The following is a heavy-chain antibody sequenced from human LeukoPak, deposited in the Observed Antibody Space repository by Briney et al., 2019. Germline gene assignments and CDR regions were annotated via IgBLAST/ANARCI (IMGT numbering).Heavy chain of an antibody. D-gene: IGHD3-22*01. Sequence: GGSLRLSCAASGFTFSDYYMSWIRQAPGKGLEWVSYISSSGSTIYYADSVKGRFTISRDNAKNSLYLQMNSLRAEDTAVYYCAREYYYDRPPLDVWGQGTTVTVSS. CDR3: AREYYYDRPPLDV. V-gene: IGHV3-11*04. CDR2: ISSSGSTI. CDR1: GFTFSDYY. J-gene: IGHJ6*02.